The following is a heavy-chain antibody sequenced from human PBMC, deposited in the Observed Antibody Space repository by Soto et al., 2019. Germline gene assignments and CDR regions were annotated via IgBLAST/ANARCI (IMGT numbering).Heavy chain of an antibody. CDR2: IYYSXTT. CDR1: GGSIRSYY. D-gene: IGHD6-19*01. V-gene: IGHV4-59*01. Sequence: SXTLSLTCTVSGGSIRSYYWSWIRQPPGKGMEWIGXIYYSXTTNSTQSLKXXVTISVDTXKNQLSLKLSSVNDPDTAVYYCAREDRRLDLNYWGQGTLVTVSS. CDR3: AREDRRLDLNY. J-gene: IGHJ4*02.